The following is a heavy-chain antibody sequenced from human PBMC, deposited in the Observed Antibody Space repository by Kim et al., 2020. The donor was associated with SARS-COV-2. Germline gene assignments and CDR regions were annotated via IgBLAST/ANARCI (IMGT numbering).Heavy chain of an antibody. D-gene: IGHD3-22*01. Sequence: GGSLRLSCAASGFTFSDYYMSWIRQAPGKGLEWVSYISSSSSYTNYADSVKGRFTISRDNAKNSLYLQMNSLRAEDTAVYYCARVHYYDSRKTPATAFDIWGQGTMVTVSS. CDR3: ARVHYYDSRKTPATAFDI. V-gene: IGHV3-11*06. J-gene: IGHJ3*02. CDR2: ISSSSSYT. CDR1: GFTFSDYY.